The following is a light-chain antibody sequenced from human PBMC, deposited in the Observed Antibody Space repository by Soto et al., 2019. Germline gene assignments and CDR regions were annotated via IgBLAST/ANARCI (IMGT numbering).Light chain of an antibody. CDR3: SSYTTSTTLL. V-gene: IGLV2-14*01. Sequence: QSALTQPASVSGSPGQSITISCTGTSSDVGGYNYVSWYQHHPGKAPKLMIYEVSNRPSGVSNRFSGSKSGNTASLTISGPRAEDEAVFSCSSYTTSTTLLFGGGTKLPAL. J-gene: IGLJ2*01. CDR2: EVS. CDR1: SSDVGGYNY.